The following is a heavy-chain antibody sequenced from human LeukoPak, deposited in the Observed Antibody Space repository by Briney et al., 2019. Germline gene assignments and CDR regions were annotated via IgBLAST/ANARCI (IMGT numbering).Heavy chain of an antibody. J-gene: IGHJ3*02. D-gene: IGHD3-3*01. Sequence: ASVRVSCKASGGTFSSYTISWVRQAPGQGLEWMGRIIPILGIANYAQKFQGRVTITADKSTSTAYMELSSLRSEDTAVYYCGRNGDLEWTGVSAFDIWGQGKKVTVSS. CDR2: IIPILGIA. CDR3: GRNGDLEWTGVSAFDI. CDR1: GGTFSSYT. V-gene: IGHV1-69*02.